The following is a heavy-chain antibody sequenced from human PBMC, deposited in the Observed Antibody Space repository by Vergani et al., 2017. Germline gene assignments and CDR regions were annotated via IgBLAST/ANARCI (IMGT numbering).Heavy chain of an antibody. CDR2: IKSTFDRGTT. J-gene: IGHJ6*02. CDR3: TTDPRYCGDGSCYWLRDHHYYGMDV. Sequence: EVQLLESGGGWVQPGGSLRLSCVASGFTSSSYAMSWVRQAPGKGLEWVGRIKSTFDRGTTDYAAAVKGRFTISRDDSKNTLFLQMNGLKTEDIGVYYCTTDPRYCGDGSCYWLRDHHYYGMDVWGQGATVTVSS. V-gene: IGHV3-15*01. CDR1: GFTSSSYA. D-gene: IGHD2-21*01.